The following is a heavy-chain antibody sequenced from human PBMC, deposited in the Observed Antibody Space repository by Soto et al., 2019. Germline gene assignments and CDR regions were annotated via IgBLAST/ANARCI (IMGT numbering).Heavy chain of an antibody. CDR2: INHSGST. J-gene: IGHJ6*02. CDR3: ARTRSSGLVLSHPRRRHYGMDV. D-gene: IGHD6-19*01. CDR1: GGSFSGYY. V-gene: IGHV4-34*01. Sequence: SQTLSLTCAVYGGSFSGYYWSWIRQPPGKGLEWIGEINHSGSTNYNPSLKSRVTISVDTSKNQFSLKLSSVTAADTAVYYCARTRSSGLVLSHPRRRHYGMDVWGQGTTVTVSS.